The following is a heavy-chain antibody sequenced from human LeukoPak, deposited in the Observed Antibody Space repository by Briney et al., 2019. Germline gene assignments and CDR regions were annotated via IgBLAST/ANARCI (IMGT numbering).Heavy chain of an antibody. D-gene: IGHD1/OR15-1a*01. CDR1: GGSISNNY. Sequence: SETLSLTCTVPGGSISNNYWNWIRQPAGKGLEWIGRIYSGSTNYNPSLKSRLTMSIDTFKNQFSLKLNSVTAADTAVYYCARDLRPATTLYYFDYWGQGTLVTVSS. CDR3: ARDLRPATTLYYFDY. CDR2: IYSGST. J-gene: IGHJ4*02. V-gene: IGHV4-4*07.